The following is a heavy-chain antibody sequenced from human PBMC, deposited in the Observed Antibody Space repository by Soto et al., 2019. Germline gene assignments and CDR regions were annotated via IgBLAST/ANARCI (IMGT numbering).Heavy chain of an antibody. Sequence: PSETLSLTCTVSGGSMSSSNWWNWVRQSPGKGLEWIGEAHHSGRTNYNPSLKSRVIISVDKSKNQFSLKLTSVTAADTAVYYCATERNAFDIWGQGTMVT. V-gene: IGHV4-4*02. CDR1: GGSMSSSNW. CDR2: AHHSGRT. J-gene: IGHJ3*02. CDR3: ATERNAFDI.